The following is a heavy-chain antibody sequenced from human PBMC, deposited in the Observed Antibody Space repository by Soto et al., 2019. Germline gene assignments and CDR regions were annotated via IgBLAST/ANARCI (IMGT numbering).Heavy chain of an antibody. Sequence: GGSLRLSCAASGFTVSSNYMSWVRQAPGKGLEWVSVIYSGGSTYYADSVKGRFTISRDNSKNTLYLQMNSLRAEDTAVYYCARDSTVNIYYYYMDVWGKGTTVTVSS. V-gene: IGHV3-66*01. D-gene: IGHD4-4*01. CDR3: ARDSTVNIYYYYMDV. CDR2: IYSGGST. CDR1: GFTVSSNY. J-gene: IGHJ6*03.